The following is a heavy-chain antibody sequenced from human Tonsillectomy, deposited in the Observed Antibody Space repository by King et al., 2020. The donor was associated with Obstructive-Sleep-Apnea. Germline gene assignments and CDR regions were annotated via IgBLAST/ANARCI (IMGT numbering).Heavy chain of an antibody. CDR3: ARHVRDYGMDV. Sequence: QLVQSGAEVKKPGESLRMSCKGSGYNFTGYWISWVRQMPGKGLEWMGRIDPSDSYINYSPSFQGHVTISVDKSISTAYLQWSSLKASDTARYYCARHVRDYGMDVWGQGTTVTVSS. CDR2: IDPSDSYI. V-gene: IGHV5-10-1*03. CDR1: GYNFTGYW. J-gene: IGHJ6*02.